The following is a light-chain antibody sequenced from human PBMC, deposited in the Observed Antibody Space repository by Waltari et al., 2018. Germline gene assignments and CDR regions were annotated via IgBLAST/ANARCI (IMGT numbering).Light chain of an antibody. CDR1: QSLLHSNGYNY. CDR2: LGS. J-gene: IGKJ1*01. V-gene: IGKV2-28*01. Sequence: DIVMTQSPLSLPVPPGEPASISCRSSQSLLHSNGYNYLDWYLQKPGQSPRPLIYLGSNRASGVPDRFSGSGSGTDFTLNLSRVQAEDVGVYYCMQALQTPWTFGQGTKVEIK. CDR3: MQALQTPWT.